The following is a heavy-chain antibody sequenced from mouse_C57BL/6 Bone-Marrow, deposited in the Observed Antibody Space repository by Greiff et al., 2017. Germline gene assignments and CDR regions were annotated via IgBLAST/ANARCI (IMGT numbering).Heavy chain of an antibody. CDR2: ISYDGSN. CDR3: ASDITTGY. D-gene: IGHD1-1*01. Sequence: EVQLQESGPGLVKPSQSLSLTCSVTGYSITSGYYWNWIRQFPGNKLEWMGYISYDGSNNYNPSLKNRISITRDTSKNQFFLKLNSVTTEDTATYYCASDITTGYWGQGTTLTVSS. V-gene: IGHV3-6*01. CDR1: GYSITSGYY. J-gene: IGHJ2*01.